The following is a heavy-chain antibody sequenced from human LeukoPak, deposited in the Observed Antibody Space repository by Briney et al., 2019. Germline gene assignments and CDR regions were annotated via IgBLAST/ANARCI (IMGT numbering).Heavy chain of an antibody. Sequence: SETLSLTCAVSGGSISSGGYSWSWIRQPPGKGLEWIGYIYHSGSTYYNPSLKSRVTISVDRSKNQFSLKLSSVTAADTAVYYCARVGYCSGGSCYNSPNTGFLDYWGQGTLVTVSS. CDR3: ARVGYCSGGSCYNSPNTGFLDY. J-gene: IGHJ4*02. D-gene: IGHD2-15*01. CDR1: GGSISSGGYS. CDR2: IYHSGST. V-gene: IGHV4-30-2*01.